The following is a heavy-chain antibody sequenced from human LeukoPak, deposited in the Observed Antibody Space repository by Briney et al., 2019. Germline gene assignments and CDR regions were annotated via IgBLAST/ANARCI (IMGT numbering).Heavy chain of an antibody. CDR2: IKQDGSDK. V-gene: IGHV3-7*03. Sequence: GGSLRLSCTASGFMFTSFSMTWVRQAPGKGLEWVANIKQDGSDKHYVDSVKGRVTISRDNARNSLYLQMNSLRAEDTALYYCAKVVASYGDCFDYWGQGTLVTVSS. CDR1: GFMFTSFS. D-gene: IGHD4-17*01. J-gene: IGHJ4*02. CDR3: AKVVASYGDCFDY.